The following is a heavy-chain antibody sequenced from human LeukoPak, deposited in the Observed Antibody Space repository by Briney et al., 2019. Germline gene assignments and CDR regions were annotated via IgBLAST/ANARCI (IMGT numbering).Heavy chain of an antibody. Sequence: ASVKVSCKASGYTFTDYYMHWVRQAPGQGLEWMGWINPNSGGTNYAQKFQDRVTMTRDTSISTAYMELSRLRSDDTAVYYCARPTYYDFWSSYWGQGTLVTVSS. V-gene: IGHV1-2*02. J-gene: IGHJ4*02. D-gene: IGHD3-3*01. CDR3: ARPTYYDFWSSY. CDR1: GYTFTDYY. CDR2: INPNSGGT.